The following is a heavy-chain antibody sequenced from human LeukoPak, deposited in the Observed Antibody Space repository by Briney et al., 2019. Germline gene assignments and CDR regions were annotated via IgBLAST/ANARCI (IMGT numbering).Heavy chain of an antibody. CDR1: GGSISNYF. V-gene: IGHV4-59*01. Sequence: SETLSLTCTVSGGSISNYFWSWIRQPPGKGPEWIANIHYSGTTNYNPSLKSRVTISVDTSKDQFSLKLSSVTSADTAVYYCATNMRVVERAFDIWGQGTTVTVSS. D-gene: IGHD3-22*01. J-gene: IGHJ3*02. CDR3: ATNMRVVERAFDI. CDR2: IHYSGTT.